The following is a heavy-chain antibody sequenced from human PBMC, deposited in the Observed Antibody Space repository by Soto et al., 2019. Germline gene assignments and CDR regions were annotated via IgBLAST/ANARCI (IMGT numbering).Heavy chain of an antibody. V-gene: IGHV3-33*01. CDR2: IWYDGSNK. D-gene: IGHD6-19*01. J-gene: IGHJ3*02. Sequence: GGSLSHSCTASGFTFSSHGMHWVRQAPGKGLEWVAVIWYDGSNKYYADSVKGRFTISRDNSKNTLYLQMNSLRAEDTAVYFCARDHIAVAGTPGAAFDIWGQGTVVTVSS. CDR1: GFTFSSHG. CDR3: ARDHIAVAGTPGAAFDI.